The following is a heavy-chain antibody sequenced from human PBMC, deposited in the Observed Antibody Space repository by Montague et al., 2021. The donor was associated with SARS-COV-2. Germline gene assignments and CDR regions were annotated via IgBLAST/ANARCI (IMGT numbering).Heavy chain of an antibody. CDR3: ARVRAVPAAMRIFTLGRSYYGMDV. D-gene: IGHD2-2*01. CDR1: GGSFSVYY. CDR2: INHSGST. V-gene: IGHV4-34*01. Sequence: SETLSLTCAVYGGSFSVYYWSWIRQPPGKGLEWIGEINHSGSTNYNPSLKSRVTISVDTSKSQFSLNMSSVTAADTAVYYCARVRAVPAAMRIFTLGRSYYGMDVWGQGTTVTVSS. J-gene: IGHJ6*02.